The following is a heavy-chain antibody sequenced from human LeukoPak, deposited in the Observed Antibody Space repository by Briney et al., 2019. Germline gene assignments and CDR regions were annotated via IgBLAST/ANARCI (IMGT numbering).Heavy chain of an antibody. CDR2: INPNSGGT. Sequence: ASVKVSCKASGYTFTGYYMHWVRQAPGQGPEWMGWINPNSGGTNYAQKFQGRVTMTRDTSISTAYMELSRLRSDDTAVYYCAKNGIAASGHGNWFDPWGQGTLVTVSS. CDR3: AKNGIAASGHGNWFDP. D-gene: IGHD6-13*01. V-gene: IGHV1-2*02. J-gene: IGHJ5*02. CDR1: GYTFTGYY.